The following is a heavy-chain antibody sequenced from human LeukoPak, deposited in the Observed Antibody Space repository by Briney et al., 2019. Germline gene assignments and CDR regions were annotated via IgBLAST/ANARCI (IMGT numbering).Heavy chain of an antibody. V-gene: IGHV3-23*01. J-gene: IGHJ4*02. D-gene: IGHD2-2*01. CDR1: GFTFSTYA. CDR2: ISGSGGNT. Sequence: GGSLRLSCAASGFTFSTYAMSWVRQAPGKGLEWVSSISGSGGNTYYADSVKGRFTISRDNSKSTLYLQMSSLRAEDTAVYYCAEGSRGALIDYFDYWGQGTLVTVSS. CDR3: AEGSRGALIDYFDY.